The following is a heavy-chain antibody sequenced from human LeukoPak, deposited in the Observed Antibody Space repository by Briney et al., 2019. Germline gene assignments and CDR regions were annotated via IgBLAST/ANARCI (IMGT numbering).Heavy chain of an antibody. CDR1: GFTFITYA. CDR2: ISGTGGST. CDR3: ARADGTGGPYDY. Sequence: GGSLRLSCAASGFTFITYAMSWVRQAPGKGLEWVSAISGTGGSTHYADSVKGRFTISRDNSKNTLFLQMNSLRAEDTAVYYCARADGTGGPYDYWGQGTLVTVSS. V-gene: IGHV3-23*01. J-gene: IGHJ4*02. D-gene: IGHD3/OR15-3a*01.